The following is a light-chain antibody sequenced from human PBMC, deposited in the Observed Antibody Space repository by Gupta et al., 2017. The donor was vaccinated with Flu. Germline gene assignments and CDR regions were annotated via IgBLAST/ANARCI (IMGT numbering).Light chain of an antibody. CDR2: GVT. CDR3: ASYASNKNLL. V-gene: IGLV2-8*01. J-gene: IGLJ3*02. Sequence: QSPLTQPPSASGSPGQSVTISCTGTSSDVGGYNYVSWYQQHPGKAPKFMIYGVTKRPSGVPDRFSGSKSGNTAALTVSGLQPEDEADYYCASYASNKNLLFGGGTKLTVL. CDR1: SSDVGGYNY.